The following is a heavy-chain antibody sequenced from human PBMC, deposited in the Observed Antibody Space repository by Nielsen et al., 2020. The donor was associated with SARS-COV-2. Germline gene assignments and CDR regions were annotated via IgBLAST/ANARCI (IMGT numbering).Heavy chain of an antibody. CDR3: AITPVDTAMVSDY. V-gene: IGHV3-30*04. CDR1: GFTFSSYA. Sequence: GESLKISCAASGFTFSSYAMHWVRQAPGKGLEWVAVISYDGSNKYYADSVKGRFTISRDNSKNTLYLQMNSLRAEDTAVYYCAITPVDTAMVSDYWGQGTLVTVSS. J-gene: IGHJ4*02. CDR2: ISYDGSNK. D-gene: IGHD5-18*01.